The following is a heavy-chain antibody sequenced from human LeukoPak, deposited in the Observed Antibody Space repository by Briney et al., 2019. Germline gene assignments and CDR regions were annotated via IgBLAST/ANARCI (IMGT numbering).Heavy chain of an antibody. CDR3: ARWGGTGFDY. J-gene: IGHJ4*02. CDR1: GYTFSNYY. V-gene: IGHV1-46*01. CDR2: INPSGGSR. Sequence: ASVKVSCKASGYTFSNYYIHWVRQAPGQGLEWMGIINPSGGSRSYAQKFQGRLTVTRDTSISTAYMELSRLRSDDTAVYYCARWGGTGFDYWGQGTLVTVSS. D-gene: IGHD3-10*01.